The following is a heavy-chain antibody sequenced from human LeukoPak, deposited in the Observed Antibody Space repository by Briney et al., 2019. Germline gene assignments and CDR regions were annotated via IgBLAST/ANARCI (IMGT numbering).Heavy chain of an antibody. Sequence: PGRSLRLSCAASGFSFSSYAMHWVRQAPGKGLEWVAVISYDGSNKYYADSVKGRFTISRDNSKNTLYLQMNSLRAEDTAVYYCAKEPYCSSTSCIGEYFQRWGQGTLVTVSS. CDR2: ISYDGSNK. D-gene: IGHD2-2*01. V-gene: IGHV3-30-3*01. CDR1: GFSFSSYA. CDR3: AKEPYCSSTSCIGEYFQR. J-gene: IGHJ1*01.